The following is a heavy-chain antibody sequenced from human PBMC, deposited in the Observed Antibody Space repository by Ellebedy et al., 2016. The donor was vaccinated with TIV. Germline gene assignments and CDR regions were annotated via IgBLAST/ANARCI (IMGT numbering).Heavy chain of an antibody. Sequence: SETLSLTXTVSGGSISSSSYFWGWIRQPPGKGLEWIGIIYYSGSTYYNPSLNGRVSISVDTSKNQFSLNLSSVTAADTAVYYCARPLRSTVTTSIYFDYWGQGTLVTVSS. CDR3: ARPLRSTVTTSIYFDY. CDR1: GGSISSSSYF. D-gene: IGHD4-17*01. J-gene: IGHJ4*02. V-gene: IGHV4-39*01. CDR2: IYYSGST.